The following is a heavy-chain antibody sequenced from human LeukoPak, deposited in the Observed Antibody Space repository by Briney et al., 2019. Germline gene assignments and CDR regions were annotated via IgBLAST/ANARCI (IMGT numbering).Heavy chain of an antibody. J-gene: IGHJ5*02. Sequence: SETLSLTCAVYGGSFSGYYWSWIRQPPGKGLEWIGEINHSGSTNYNPSLKSRVTISVDTSRNQSSLKLSSVTAADTAVYYCARGRGYCSSTGCYTGRWFDPWGQGTLVTVSS. D-gene: IGHD2-2*02. CDR3: ARGRGYCSSTGCYTGRWFDP. CDR1: GGSFSGYY. CDR2: INHSGST. V-gene: IGHV4-34*01.